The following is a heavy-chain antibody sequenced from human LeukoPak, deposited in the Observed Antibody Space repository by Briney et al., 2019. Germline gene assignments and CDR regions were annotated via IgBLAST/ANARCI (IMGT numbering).Heavy chain of an antibody. CDR3: ARGYSFGQYFDS. J-gene: IGHJ4*02. CDR2: IWYDGSNK. V-gene: IGHV3-33*01. D-gene: IGHD5-18*01. CDR1: GFTFSSYG. Sequence: TGGSLRLPCAASGFTFSSYGVHWVHQAPGKGLEWVAVIWYDGSNKYYADSVKGRFTISRDNSKNTLYLQMNSLRPEDTAVYYCARGYSFGQYFDSWGQGTLVTVSS.